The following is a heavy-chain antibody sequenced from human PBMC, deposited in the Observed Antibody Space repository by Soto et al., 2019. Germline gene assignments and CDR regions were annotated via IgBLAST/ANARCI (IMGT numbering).Heavy chain of an antibody. Sequence: GGSLRLSCEASGFTLRNYAMTWIRQAPGKGLEWVSLISANDVGTYYAESVKTRFTISTDQSRNTVYLQMDSLRADDTAIYYCAKAKNDYNCDNRPPFDYWGQGTLVPVSS. J-gene: IGHJ4*02. V-gene: IGHV3-23*01. D-gene: IGHD1-20*01. CDR1: GFTLRNYA. CDR3: AKAKNDYNCDNRPPFDY. CDR2: ISANDVGT.